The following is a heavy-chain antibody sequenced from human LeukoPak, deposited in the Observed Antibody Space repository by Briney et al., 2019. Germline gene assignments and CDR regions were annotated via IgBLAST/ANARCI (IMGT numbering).Heavy chain of an antibody. CDR2: ISSSGSTI. J-gene: IGHJ6*02. Sequence: GESLRLSCAASGFTFSSYEMNWVRQAPGKGLEWVSYISSSGSTIYYADSVKGRFTISRDNAKNSLYLQMNSLRAEDTAVYYCARDRLYYDILTGYYYSDHGMDVWGQGTTVTVSS. CDR3: ARDRLYYDILTGYYYSDHGMDV. CDR1: GFTFSSYE. V-gene: IGHV3-48*03. D-gene: IGHD3-9*01.